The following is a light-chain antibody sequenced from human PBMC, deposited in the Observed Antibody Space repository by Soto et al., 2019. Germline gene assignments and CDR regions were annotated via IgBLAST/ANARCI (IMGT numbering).Light chain of an antibody. Sequence: QSVLTQPASVSGSPGQSITISCTGTSSDVGGYDYVSWYQQHPGKAPKLMIYEVSNRPSGLSDRFSGSKSGNTASLTISGLQAEDEADYFCCSYTGSSSSYVFGTGTKGTVL. V-gene: IGLV2-14*01. CDR3: CSYTGSSSSYV. CDR2: EVS. CDR1: SSDVGGYDY. J-gene: IGLJ1*01.